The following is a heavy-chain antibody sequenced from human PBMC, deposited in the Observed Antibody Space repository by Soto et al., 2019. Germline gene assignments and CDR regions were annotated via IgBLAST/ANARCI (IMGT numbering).Heavy chain of an antibody. Sequence: SLRLSCAASGLTFDDYAMHWVRQAPGKGLEWVSGISWSSGSIGYADSVKGRFTISRDNAKNSLYLQMNSLRAEEKALYYCAKDMRRSGNYCSSTSCYRYYYYGIDVWGQGITVTVSS. D-gene: IGHD2-2*02. CDR3: AKDMRRSGNYCSSTSCYRYYYYGIDV. J-gene: IGHJ6*02. CDR2: ISWSSGSI. V-gene: IGHV3-9*01. CDR1: GLTFDDYA.